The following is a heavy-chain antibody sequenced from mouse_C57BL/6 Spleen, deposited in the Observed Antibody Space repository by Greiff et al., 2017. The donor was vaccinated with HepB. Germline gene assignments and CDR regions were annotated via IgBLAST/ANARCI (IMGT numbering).Heavy chain of an antibody. CDR1: GYTFTSYW. CDR2: IYPGSGST. CDR3: ARSPTRRGSGYVDDY. V-gene: IGHV1-55*01. D-gene: IGHD3-2*02. J-gene: IGHJ2*01. Sequence: QVQLKQPGAELVKPGASVKMSCKASGYTFTSYWITWVKQRPGQGLEWIGDIYPGSGSTNYNEKFKSKATLTVDTSSSTAYMQLSSLTSEDSAVYYCARSPTRRGSGYVDDYWGQGTTLTVSS.